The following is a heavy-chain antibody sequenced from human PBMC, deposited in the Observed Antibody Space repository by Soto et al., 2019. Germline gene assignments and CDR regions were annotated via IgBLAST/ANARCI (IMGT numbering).Heavy chain of an antibody. CDR2: MNPNNGNT. V-gene: IGHV1-8*01. Sequence: GASVKVSCEASGYTFTSYDINWVRQAPGQGLEWMGWMNPNNGNTGYAQKFQGRVTLTRDTSISTAYMELSSLTSKDTAAYYCVRVRGGSSWRQSGWFDPWGQGTLVTVSS. CDR3: VRVRGGSSWRQSGWFDP. CDR1: GYTFTSYD. J-gene: IGHJ5*02. D-gene: IGHD6-13*01.